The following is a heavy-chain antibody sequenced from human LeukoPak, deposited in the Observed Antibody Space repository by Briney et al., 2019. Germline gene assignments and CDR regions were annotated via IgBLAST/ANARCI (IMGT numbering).Heavy chain of an antibody. J-gene: IGHJ5*02. CDR2: INHSGRT. V-gene: IGHV4-34*01. Sequence: SETLSLTCAVYGGSISGYYWSWIRQPPGKGLEWIGEINHSGRTNYNPSLKSRVTISVDTSKNQLSLKLSSVIAADTAVYYCARGGGYNWNYDAWFDPWGQGTLVTVSS. CDR1: GGSISGYY. CDR3: ARGGGYNWNYDAWFDP. D-gene: IGHD1-7*01.